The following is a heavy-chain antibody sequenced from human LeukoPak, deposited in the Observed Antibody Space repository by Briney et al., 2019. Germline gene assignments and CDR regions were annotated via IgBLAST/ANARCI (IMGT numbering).Heavy chain of an antibody. CDR1: GYRFTSYW. D-gene: IGHD2-15*01. CDR2: IYPGGSDT. V-gene: IGHV5-51*01. Sequence: GESLQISCKGSGYRFTSYWIGWVRQMPGKGLEWMGIIYPGGSDTRYSPSFQGQVTISADKSISTAYLQWSSLKASDTAMYYCARLSLHCSGGSCYSLGAFDIWGQGTMVTVSS. J-gene: IGHJ3*02. CDR3: ARLSLHCSGGSCYSLGAFDI.